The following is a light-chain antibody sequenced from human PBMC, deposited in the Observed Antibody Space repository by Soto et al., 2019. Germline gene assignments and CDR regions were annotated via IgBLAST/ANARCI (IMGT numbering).Light chain of an antibody. V-gene: IGLV1-51*01. Sequence: QSVLTQPPSVSAAPGQRVTISCSGSSSNIGNNHVSWYQQVPGTDPKLLIFDTYKRPAGIPDRFSGSRSGSSATLAITGLQTGDEADYYCGSWDDSLTALVFGGGTKVTVL. CDR1: SSNIGNNH. CDR3: GSWDDSLTALV. J-gene: IGLJ2*01. CDR2: DTY.